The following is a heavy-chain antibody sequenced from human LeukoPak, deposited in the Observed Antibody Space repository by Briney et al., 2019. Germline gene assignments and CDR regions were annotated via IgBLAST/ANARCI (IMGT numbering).Heavy chain of an antibody. V-gene: IGHV3-48*03. J-gene: IGHJ4*02. Sequence: GGSLRLSCAASGFTFSSYEMNWVRQAPGKGLEWISYISSSSYTIYYADSVKGRFTISRDNAKNSLYLQMNSLRAEDTAVYYCASGLRTGRTGYWGQGTLVTVSS. CDR1: GFTFSSYE. D-gene: IGHD1-1*01. CDR3: ASGLRTGRTGY. CDR2: ISSSSYTI.